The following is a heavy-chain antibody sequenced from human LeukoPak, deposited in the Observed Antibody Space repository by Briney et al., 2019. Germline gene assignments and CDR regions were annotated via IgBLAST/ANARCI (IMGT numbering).Heavy chain of an antibody. CDR2: IKSKTDGGTI. Sequence: GGSLRLSCAASGFTFSNYAMSWVRQAPGKGPEWVGRIKSKTDGGTIDYAAPVKGRFTISRDDSKNTLYLQMNSLKTEDTGVYYCTTEGYCSGDNCYSYDNWGQGTLVTVSS. J-gene: IGHJ4*02. D-gene: IGHD2-15*01. CDR3: TTEGYCSGDNCYSYDN. CDR1: GFTFSNYA. V-gene: IGHV3-15*01.